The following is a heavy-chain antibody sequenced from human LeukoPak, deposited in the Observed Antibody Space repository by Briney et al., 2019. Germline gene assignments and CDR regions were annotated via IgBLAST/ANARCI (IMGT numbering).Heavy chain of an antibody. CDR2: IIPIFGTA. Sequence: SVKVSCKASGGTFSSYAISWVRQAPGQGLEWMGGIIPIFGTANYAQKFQGRVTITADESTSTAYMELSSPRSEDTAVYYCARDTSGSYYWFDPWGQGTLVTVSS. CDR1: GGTFSSYA. CDR3: ARDTSGSYYWFDP. V-gene: IGHV1-69*01. D-gene: IGHD1-26*01. J-gene: IGHJ5*02.